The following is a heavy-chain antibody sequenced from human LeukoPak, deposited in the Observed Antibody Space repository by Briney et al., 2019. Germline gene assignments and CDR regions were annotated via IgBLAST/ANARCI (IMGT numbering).Heavy chain of an antibody. J-gene: IGHJ4*02. D-gene: IGHD2-21*02. CDR1: GYTFTGYY. V-gene: IGHV1-2*02. CDR2: INPNSGGT. Sequence: ASVKVSCKASGYTFTGYYMHWVRQAPGQGLEWTGWINPNSGGTNYAQKFQGRVTMTRDTSISTAYMELGRLRSDDTAVYYCARVMRDHIVVVTAILRGYYFDYWGQGTLVTVSS. CDR3: ARVMRDHIVVVTAILRGYYFDY.